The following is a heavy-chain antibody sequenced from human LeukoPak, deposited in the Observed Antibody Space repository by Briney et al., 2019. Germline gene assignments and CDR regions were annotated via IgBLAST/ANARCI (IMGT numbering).Heavy chain of an antibody. D-gene: IGHD2-2*01. CDR2: ISSSGSTI. V-gene: IGHV3-11*01. J-gene: IGHJ5*02. Sequence: PGGSLRLSCADSGFTLSDYYMSWVRQAPGKGLEWVSYISSSGSTIYYADSVKGRFTISMDNANNSLYLQMNSLRAEDTAVSYYAREVPAADFVWFDPWGQGQRVTVSS. CDR3: AREVPAADFVWFDP. CDR1: GFTLSDYY.